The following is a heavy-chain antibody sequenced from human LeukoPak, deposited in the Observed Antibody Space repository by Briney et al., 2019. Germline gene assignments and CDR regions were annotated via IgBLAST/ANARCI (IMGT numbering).Heavy chain of an antibody. CDR3: AGDRGSIAAAGLGWFDP. D-gene: IGHD6-13*01. V-gene: IGHV1-46*01. CDR2: INPSGGST. Sequence: GASVKVSCKASGYTFTSYYMHWVRQAPGQGLEWMGIINPSGGSTSYAQRFQGRVTMTRDTSTSTVYMELSSLRSEDTAVYYCAGDRGSIAAAGLGWFDPWGQGTLVTVSS. J-gene: IGHJ5*02. CDR1: GYTFTSYY.